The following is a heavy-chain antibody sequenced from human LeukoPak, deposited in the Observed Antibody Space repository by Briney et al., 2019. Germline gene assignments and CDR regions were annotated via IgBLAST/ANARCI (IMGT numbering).Heavy chain of an antibody. Sequence: PSGTLSLTCAVSGASIKSNDWWSWVRPPPGKGLEWIGEVYHSGSTHYNPSLESRVTVSVDKSKNRFSLDLSSVTAADTAVYYCARFCNGPGWLSGYYCAIDVWGQGTTVTVSS. J-gene: IGHJ6*02. CDR2: VYHSGST. CDR3: ARFCNGPGWLSGYYCAIDV. CDR1: GASIKSNDW. V-gene: IGHV4-4*02. D-gene: IGHD3-3*01.